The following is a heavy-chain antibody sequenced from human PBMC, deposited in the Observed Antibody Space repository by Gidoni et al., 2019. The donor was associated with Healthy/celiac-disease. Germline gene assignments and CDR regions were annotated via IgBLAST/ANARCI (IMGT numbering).Heavy chain of an antibody. Sequence: EVQLVESGGGLVQPGGSLRLSCAASGFTFSSYEMNWVRQAPGKGLEWVSYISSSGSTIYYADSVKGRFTISRDNAKNSLYLQMNSLRAEDTAVYYCARASRIDTRYFQHWGQGTLVTVSS. CDR2: ISSSGSTI. CDR3: ARASRIDTRYFQH. V-gene: IGHV3-48*03. J-gene: IGHJ1*01. D-gene: IGHD2-15*01. CDR1: GFTFSSYE.